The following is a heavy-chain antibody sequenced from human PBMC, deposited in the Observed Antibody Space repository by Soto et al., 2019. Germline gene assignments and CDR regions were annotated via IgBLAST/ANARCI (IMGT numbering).Heavy chain of an antibody. CDR3: ARGFSSSSYIGKDYYGMDV. J-gene: IGHJ6*02. Sequence: ASVKVSCKASGDTFTSYDISWVRQAPGQGLEWMGGMNPNSGNTGYAQKFQGRVTMTRNTSISTAYMELSSLRSEDTAVYYCARGFSSSSYIGKDYYGMDVWGQGTTVTVS. CDR1: GDTFTSYD. CDR2: MNPNSGNT. V-gene: IGHV1-8*02. D-gene: IGHD6-13*01.